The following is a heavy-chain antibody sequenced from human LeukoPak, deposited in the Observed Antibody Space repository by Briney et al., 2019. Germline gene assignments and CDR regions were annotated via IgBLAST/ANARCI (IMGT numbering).Heavy chain of an antibody. CDR1: GGSMSSSGYY. D-gene: IGHD6-13*01. CDR2: VYYSGTT. CDR3: AREYSSSRYGY. Sequence: PSETLCLTCSVSGGSMSSSGYYWGWIRQPPGKGLEWIGSVYYSGTTYYNPSLKSRVTISVDTSKNQFSLRLSSVTAADTAVYYCAREYSSSRYGYWGQGTLVSVSS. V-gene: IGHV4-39*07. J-gene: IGHJ4*02.